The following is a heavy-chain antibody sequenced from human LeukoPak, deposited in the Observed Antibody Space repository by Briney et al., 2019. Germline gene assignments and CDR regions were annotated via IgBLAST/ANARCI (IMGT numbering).Heavy chain of an antibody. D-gene: IGHD5-18*01. Sequence: SETLSLTCTVSGDSISNYFWSWIRQPAGKGLEWIGRIYAGEGAKYNPSLETRVTVSVDTSTNQLSLKLSSVTAADTAVYYCAREEYSYGYYFDYWGQGTLVTVSS. CDR2: IYAGEGA. V-gene: IGHV4-4*07. CDR3: AREEYSYGYYFDY. CDR1: GDSISNYF. J-gene: IGHJ4*02.